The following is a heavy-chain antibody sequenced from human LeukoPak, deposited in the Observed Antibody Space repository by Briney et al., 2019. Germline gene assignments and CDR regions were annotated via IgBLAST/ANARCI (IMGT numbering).Heavy chain of an antibody. D-gene: IGHD3-3*01. V-gene: IGHV1-18*01. J-gene: IGHJ6*02. CDR3: ARNITIFGVVSYYYGMDV. Sequence: ASVKVSCKAFGYTFTSYGISWVRQAPGQGLEWMGWISAYNGNTNYAQKLQGRVTMTTDTSTSTAYMELRSLRSDDTAVYYCARNITIFGVVSYYYGMDVWGQGTTVTVSS. CDR1: GYTFTSYG. CDR2: ISAYNGNT.